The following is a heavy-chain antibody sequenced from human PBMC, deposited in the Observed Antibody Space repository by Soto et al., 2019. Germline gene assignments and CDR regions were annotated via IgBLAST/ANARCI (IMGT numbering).Heavy chain of an antibody. Sequence: GGSLRLSCAASGFTFSSHAMTWVRQAPGKGLEWVSAISGSGGSTYYADSVKGQFTISRDNSKNTLYLQMNSLRAEHTAVYYCAKGIYSGSYFGYWGQGPRGAVSS. CDR1: GFTFSSHA. V-gene: IGHV3-23*01. CDR3: AKGIYSGSYFGY. CDR2: ISGSGGST. D-gene: IGHD1-26*01. J-gene: IGHJ4*02.